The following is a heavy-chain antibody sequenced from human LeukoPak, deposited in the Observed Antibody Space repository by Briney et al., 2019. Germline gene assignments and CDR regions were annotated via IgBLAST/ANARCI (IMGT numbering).Heavy chain of an antibody. J-gene: IGHJ4*02. Sequence: QTGGSLRLSCAASGFTFSSYAMSWVRQAPGKGLEWVSSISGGGGSTYYTDPVKGRFTISRDNSKNTLYLQMNSLRAEDTALYYCAKDRPNYYESNGDYYRRNGDYWGQGTLVTVSS. D-gene: IGHD3-22*01. V-gene: IGHV3-23*01. CDR2: ISGGGGST. CDR1: GFTFSSYA. CDR3: AKDRPNYYESNGDYYRRNGDY.